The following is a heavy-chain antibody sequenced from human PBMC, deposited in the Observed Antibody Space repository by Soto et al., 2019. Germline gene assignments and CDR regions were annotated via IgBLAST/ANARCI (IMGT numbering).Heavy chain of an antibody. J-gene: IGHJ6*02. Sequence: GESLKTSCNGSGYIFTSYWIGWGRQMPGKGLGWMGIIYPGDSDTRYNPSFQGQVTISADKSISTAYLQWSSLKASDTAMCYCARLDSSIAARHIGYYGSGSYSYGMDVWGQGTTVNVSS. CDR3: ARLDSSIAARHIGYYGSGSYSYGMDV. D-gene: IGHD3-10*01. V-gene: IGHV5-51*01. CDR2: IYPGDSDT. CDR1: GYIFTSYW.